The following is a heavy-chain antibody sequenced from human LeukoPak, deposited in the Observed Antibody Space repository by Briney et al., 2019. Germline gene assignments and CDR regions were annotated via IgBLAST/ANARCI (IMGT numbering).Heavy chain of an antibody. J-gene: IGHJ3*02. Sequence: ASVKVSCKASGYTFTTYYMNWVRQAPGQGLDWMGIINSSGGSTTYAQKFQGRVTMTRDTSTSTIYMELSSLRSEDTAVYYCARGSGYDFLGAFDIWGQGTMVTASS. V-gene: IGHV1-46*01. D-gene: IGHD5-12*01. CDR2: INSSGGST. CDR1: GYTFTTYY. CDR3: ARGSGYDFLGAFDI.